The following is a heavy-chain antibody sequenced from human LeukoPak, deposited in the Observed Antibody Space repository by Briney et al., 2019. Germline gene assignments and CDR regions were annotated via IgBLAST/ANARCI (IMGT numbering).Heavy chain of an antibody. V-gene: IGHV3-11*05. D-gene: IGHD6-19*01. CDR2: ISSSSSYT. CDR3: ARDGGGDSSGWYPVY. Sequence: PGGSLRLSCEGSGFTFSNAWMSWIRQAPGKGLEWVSYISSSSSYTNYADSVKGRFTISRDNAKNSLYLQMNSLRAEDTAVYYCARDGGGDSSGWYPVYWGQGTLVTVSS. J-gene: IGHJ4*02. CDR1: GFTFSNAW.